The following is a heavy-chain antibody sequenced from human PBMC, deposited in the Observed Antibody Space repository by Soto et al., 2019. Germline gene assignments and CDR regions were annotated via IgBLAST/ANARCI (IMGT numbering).Heavy chain of an antibody. Sequence: VQLVQSGTEARKPGASVKVSCRASGYIFTGYAIQWVRQAPGQRLEWMGWIAAGNGNTRYSQKFQDRVTISRDISARTAYMELTSLRSEDTAIYYCATTASGTNYFDHWGQGTLVTVYS. CDR1: GYIFTGYA. V-gene: IGHV1-3*01. CDR3: ATTASGTNYFDH. CDR2: IAAGNGNT. J-gene: IGHJ4*02. D-gene: IGHD4-4*01.